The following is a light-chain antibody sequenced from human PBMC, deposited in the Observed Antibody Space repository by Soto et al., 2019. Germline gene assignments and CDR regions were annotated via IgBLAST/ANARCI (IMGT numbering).Light chain of an antibody. CDR2: DVT. Sequence: QSALTQPRSVSGSPGQSVTFSCTGTSSDVGAYDFVSWYQHHPAKGPKLIIFDVTRRPSGVPDRFSGSKSANTASLTISGLQAEDEADYYCCSYAGSHTLYVFGTGTQLTVL. CDR3: CSYAGSHTLYV. CDR1: SSDVGAYDF. J-gene: IGLJ1*01. V-gene: IGLV2-11*01.